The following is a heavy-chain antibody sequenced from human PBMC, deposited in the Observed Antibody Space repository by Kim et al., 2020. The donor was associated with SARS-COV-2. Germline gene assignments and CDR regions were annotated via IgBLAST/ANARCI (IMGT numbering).Heavy chain of an antibody. CDR2: ISSSGSTI. V-gene: IGHV3-11*01. J-gene: IGHJ6*02. CDR1: GFTFSDYY. D-gene: IGHD5-18*01. Sequence: GGSLRLSCAASGFTFSDYYMSWIRQAPGKGLEWVSYISSSGSTIYYADSVKGRFTISRDNAKNSLYLQMNSLRVEDTAVYYCARRYGYGYRIYYYGMDVWGQGTTVTVSS. CDR3: ARRYGYGYRIYYYGMDV.